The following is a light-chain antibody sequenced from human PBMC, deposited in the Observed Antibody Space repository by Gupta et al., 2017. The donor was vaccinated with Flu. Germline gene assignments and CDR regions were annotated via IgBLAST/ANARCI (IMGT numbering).Light chain of an antibody. Sequence: VVLTQFPPSLPVTLGQAASISCSSSQRLTSGDGNAYLNWFHQRPGQSPRRLIYQVSRRDAEVPDRFSGSGSGTDFTLKISRVEAEDVGVFYCRQGTHWPETFGQGTRVEVK. CDR2: QVS. V-gene: IGKV2-30*01. CDR3: RQGTHWPET. CDR1: QRLTSGDGNAY. J-gene: IGKJ1*01.